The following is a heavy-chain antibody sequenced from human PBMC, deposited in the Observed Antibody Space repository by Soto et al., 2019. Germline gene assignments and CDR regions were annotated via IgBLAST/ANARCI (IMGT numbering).Heavy chain of an antibody. D-gene: IGHD4-4*01. J-gene: IGHJ3*02. CDR3: ARDRYPNYPPDAVDI. V-gene: IGHV3-33*01. CDR1: GFTLSSNG. CDR2: IWYDGSEK. Sequence: QVQLVESGGGVVQPGKSLRLSCAASGFTLSSNGMHWVRQAPGKGLEWVAFIWYDGSEKYYADSGKGRFTISRDNSQNTLYLQMHILRAEATAVYYCARDRYPNYPPDAVDIWVQGTLVTVSS.